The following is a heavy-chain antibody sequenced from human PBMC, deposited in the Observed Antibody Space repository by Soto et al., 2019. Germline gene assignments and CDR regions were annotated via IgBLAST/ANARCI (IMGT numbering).Heavy chain of an antibody. D-gene: IGHD6-19*01. V-gene: IGHV3-48*02. CDR2: ISSSESTI. CDR3: ARGDSSGWDFDY. Sequence: EVQLVESGGCLVQPGGSLRLSCAASKFTFSNYNMDWVRQAPGKGLEWVSYISSSESTIYYADSVKDRFVIYRDNAENSLYLQMNSLRDEDTAVYYCARGDSSGWDFDYWGQGTLVTVSS. CDR1: KFTFSNYN. J-gene: IGHJ4*02.